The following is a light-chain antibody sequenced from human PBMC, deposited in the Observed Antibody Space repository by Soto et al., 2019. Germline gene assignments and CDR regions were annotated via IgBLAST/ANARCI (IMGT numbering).Light chain of an antibody. CDR1: QSVTSN. CDR3: QQYNNWPRT. V-gene: IGKV3-15*01. Sequence: EIVMTQSPATLSVSPGERATLSCRASQSVTSNLAWYQQKPGQAPRLLIYAASTRATGIPARFSGSGSGTVFTFTISSLQSEDFAVYYCQQYNNWPRTFGPGTKVDIK. CDR2: AAS. J-gene: IGKJ3*01.